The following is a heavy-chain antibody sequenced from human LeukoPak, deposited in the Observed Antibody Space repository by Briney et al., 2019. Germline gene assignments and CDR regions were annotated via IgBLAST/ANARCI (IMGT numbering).Heavy chain of an antibody. V-gene: IGHV1-18*01. Sequence: GASVTVSFTASGYTFTSYGISWVRQAPGQGLEWMGWISAYNGNTNYAQKLQGRVTMTTDTSTSTAYMELRSLRSEDTAVYYCAKLRTMVRHDAFDIWGQGTMVTVSS. D-gene: IGHD3-10*01. CDR2: ISAYNGNT. CDR1: GYTFTSYG. CDR3: AKLRTMVRHDAFDI. J-gene: IGHJ3*02.